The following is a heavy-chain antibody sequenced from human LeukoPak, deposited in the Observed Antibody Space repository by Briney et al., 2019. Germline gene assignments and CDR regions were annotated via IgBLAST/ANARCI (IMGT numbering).Heavy chain of an antibody. J-gene: IGHJ4*02. CDR1: GGTFSSYA. V-gene: IGHV1-69*05. Sequence: SVKVSCKASGGTFSSYAISWVRQAPGQGLEWMGGIIPIFGTADYAQKFQGRVTITTDESTSTAYMELSSLRSEDTAVYYCARSLYSSSSFFDYWGQGTLVTVSS. CDR2: IIPIFGTA. CDR3: ARSLYSSSSFFDY. D-gene: IGHD6-6*01.